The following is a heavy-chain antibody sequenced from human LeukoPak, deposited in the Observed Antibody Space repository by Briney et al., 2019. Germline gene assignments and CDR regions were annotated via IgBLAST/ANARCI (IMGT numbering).Heavy chain of an antibody. CDR1: GGSISSGGYY. D-gene: IGHD3-10*01. V-gene: IGHV4-31*03. CDR3: AREEGSGSYYPYYYYYGMDV. CDR2: IYYSGST. Sequence: SETLSLTCTVSGGSISSGGYYWSWIRQHPGKGLEWIGYIYYSGSTYYNPSLKSRVTISVDTSKNQFSLKLSSVTAADTAVYYCAREEGSGSYYPYYYYYGMDVWGQGTTVTVSS. J-gene: IGHJ6*02.